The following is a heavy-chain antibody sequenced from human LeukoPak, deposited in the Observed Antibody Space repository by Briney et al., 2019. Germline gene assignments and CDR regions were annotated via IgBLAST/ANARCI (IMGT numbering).Heavy chain of an antibody. CDR3: ARAYYYGSGSYTTFDY. CDR2: IYHSGST. CDR1: GGSISSGGYS. J-gene: IGHJ4*02. D-gene: IGHD3-10*01. V-gene: IGHV4-30-2*01. Sequence: SETLSLTCAVSGGSISSGGYSWSWIRQPPGKGLEWIGYIYHSGSTCYNPSLKSRVTISVDRSKNQFSLKLSSVTAADTAVYYCARAYYYGSGSYTTFDYWGQGTLVTVSS.